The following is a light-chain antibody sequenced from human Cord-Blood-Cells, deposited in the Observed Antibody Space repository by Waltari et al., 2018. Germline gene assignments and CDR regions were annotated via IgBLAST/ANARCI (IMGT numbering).Light chain of an antibody. V-gene: IGLV2-14*01. CDR2: DVS. J-gene: IGLJ3*02. CDR1: SSDVGGYNY. Sequence: QSALTQPASVSGSPGQSITISCTGTSSDVGGYNYFPWYQQHPGKAPKLMIYDVSKRPSGVSNRFSGSKSGNTASLTISGLQAEDEADYYCSSYTSSSTPWVFGGGTKLTVL. CDR3: SSYTSSSTPWV.